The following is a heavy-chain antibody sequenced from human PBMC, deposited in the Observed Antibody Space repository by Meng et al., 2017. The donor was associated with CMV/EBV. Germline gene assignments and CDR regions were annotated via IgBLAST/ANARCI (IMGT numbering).Heavy chain of an antibody. CDR3: AKDIRITMIVVVIKGSAFDI. J-gene: IGHJ3*02. V-gene: IGHV3-23*01. CDR2: ISGSGGST. D-gene: IGHD3-22*01. CDR1: SYD. Sequence: SYDMSWVRQAHGKGLEWVSAISGSGGSTYYADSVKGRFTISRDNSKNTLYLQMNSLRAEDTAVYYCAKDIRITMIVVVIKGSAFDIWGQGTMVTVSS.